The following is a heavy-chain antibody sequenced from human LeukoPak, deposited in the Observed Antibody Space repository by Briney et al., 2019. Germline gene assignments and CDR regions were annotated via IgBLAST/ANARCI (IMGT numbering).Heavy chain of an antibody. CDR1: GYSFTTFW. CDR3: ARHDRLLWFGDFSPNALDY. V-gene: IGHV5-51*01. J-gene: IGHJ4*02. CDR2: RYLGDSDT. D-gene: IGHD3-10*01. Sequence: GEPIKISCKGSGYSFTTFWIGWVGQVPEKGLGGIGIRYLGDSDTKYSTAFQGQGTIAAHKSISTAYLQWSSLKASDTAMYYCARHDRLLWFGDFSPNALDYWGQGTLVTVSS.